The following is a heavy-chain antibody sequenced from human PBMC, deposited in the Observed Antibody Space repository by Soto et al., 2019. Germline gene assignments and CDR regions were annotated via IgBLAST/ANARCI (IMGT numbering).Heavy chain of an antibody. Sequence: ASVKVSCKASGYTFTNYGITWVRQAPGQGLEWVGWINAYRGNTNYAQKLQGRVTMTTDTSTSTAYMELTSLRSDDTAVYFCGREVVSSGYNFFRLDPWGQGTLVTVSS. V-gene: IGHV1-18*01. CDR3: GREVVSSGYNFFRLDP. J-gene: IGHJ5*02. CDR2: INAYRGNT. CDR1: GYTFTNYG. D-gene: IGHD6-25*01.